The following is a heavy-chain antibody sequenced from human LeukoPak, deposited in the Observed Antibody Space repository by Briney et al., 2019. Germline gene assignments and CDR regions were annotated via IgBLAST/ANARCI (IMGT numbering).Heavy chain of an antibody. J-gene: IGHJ5*02. CDR3: ARRTWYSSTYYDILTDTPRYWFDP. Sequence: SQTLSPTCTVSGGSISSGGYYWSWIRQHPGKGLEWIGYIYYSGSTYYNPSLKSRVTISVDTSKNQFSLKLSSVTAADTAVYYCARRTWYSSTYYDILTDTPRYWFDPWGQGTRVTVSS. CDR1: GGSISSGGYY. D-gene: IGHD3-9*01. CDR2: IYYSGST. V-gene: IGHV4-31*02.